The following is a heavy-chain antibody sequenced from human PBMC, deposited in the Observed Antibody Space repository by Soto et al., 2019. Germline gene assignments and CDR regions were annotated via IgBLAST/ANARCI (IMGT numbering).Heavy chain of an antibody. Sequence: PGGSLRLSCAASGFTFSSYAMHWVRQAPGKGLEWVAVISYDGSNKYYADSVKGRFTISRDNSKNTLYLQMNSLRAEDTAVYYCARVIKDFWSGYYGFRRDYYYRMLLCGQATRVTVP. D-gene: IGHD3-3*01. V-gene: IGHV3-30-3*01. J-gene: IGHJ6*02. CDR1: GFTFSSYA. CDR3: ARVIKDFWSGYYGFRRDYYYRMLL. CDR2: ISYDGSNK.